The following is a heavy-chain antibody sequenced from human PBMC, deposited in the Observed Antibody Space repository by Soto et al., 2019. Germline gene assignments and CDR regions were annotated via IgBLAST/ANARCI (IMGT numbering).Heavy chain of an antibody. CDR2: IKSDGRST. CDR1: GFTFSGRW. J-gene: IGHJ5*02. CDR3: ARSDWFDP. V-gene: IGHV3-74*01. Sequence: GGSLRLSCAASGFTFSGRWMHWVRQAPGKGLVWVSRIKSDGRSTSYADSVKGRFTVSRDNAKNTLYLQMNSLRAEDTAVYYCARSDWFDPWGQGTLVTVSS.